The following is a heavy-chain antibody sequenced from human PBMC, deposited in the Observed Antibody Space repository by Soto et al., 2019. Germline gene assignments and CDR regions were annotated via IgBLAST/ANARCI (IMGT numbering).Heavy chain of an antibody. CDR3: ARGDYDFWSGYFYYFDY. V-gene: IGHV4-30-4*01. CDR1: GGSISSGDYY. CDR2: IYYSGST. Sequence: SETLSLTCTVSGGSISSGDYYWSWIRQPPGKGLELIGYIYYSGSTYYNPSLKSRVTISVDTSKNQFSLKLSSVTAADTAVYYCARGDYDFWSGYFYYFDYWGQGTLVTVSS. J-gene: IGHJ4*02. D-gene: IGHD3-3*01.